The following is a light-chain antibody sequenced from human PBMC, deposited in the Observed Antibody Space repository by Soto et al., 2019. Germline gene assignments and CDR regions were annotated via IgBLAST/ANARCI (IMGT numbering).Light chain of an antibody. CDR3: QQYGSPPLT. CDR2: GAS. V-gene: IGKV3-20*01. J-gene: IGKJ4*01. Sequence: EIVLTQSPGTLSLSPGERATLSCRASQSVTSSYLTWYQQKPGQAPRLLIYGASSRATGIPDRFSGSGSGTDFTLTISRLEPEDLAVYHCQQYGSPPLTFGGGPTVDI. CDR1: QSVTSSY.